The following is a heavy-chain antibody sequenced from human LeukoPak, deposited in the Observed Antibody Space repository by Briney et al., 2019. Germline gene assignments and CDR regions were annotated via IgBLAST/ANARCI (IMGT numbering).Heavy chain of an antibody. CDR2: IYHSGST. CDR1: GYSISSGYY. D-gene: IGHD1-26*01. V-gene: IGHV4-38-2*01. CDR3: ARRVSGSYYNYFDY. Sequence: SETLSLTCAVSGYSISSGYYWGWIRQPPGKGLEWIGSIYHSGSTYYNPSLKRRVTISVDTPKKQFSLKLSSVTAADTAVYYCARRVSGSYYNYFDYWGQGTLVTVSS. J-gene: IGHJ4*02.